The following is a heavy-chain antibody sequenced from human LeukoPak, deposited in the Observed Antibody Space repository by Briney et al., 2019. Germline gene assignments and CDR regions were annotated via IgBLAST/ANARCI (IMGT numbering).Heavy chain of an antibody. J-gene: IGHJ4*02. D-gene: IGHD3-22*01. CDR2: IKSKTDGGTT. V-gene: IGHV3-15*01. Sequence: PGGSLRLSCAASGFTFSNAWMSWVRQAPGKGLEWVGRIKSKTDGGTTDYAAPVKGRFTISRDDSKNTLYLQMNSLKTEDTAVYYCTTGYYDSSGYYDYWGQGTLVTVPS. CDR3: TTGYYDSSGYYDY. CDR1: GFTFSNAW.